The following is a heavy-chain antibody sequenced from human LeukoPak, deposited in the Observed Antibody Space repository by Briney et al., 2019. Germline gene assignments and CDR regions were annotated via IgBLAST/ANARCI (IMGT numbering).Heavy chain of an antibody. CDR3: AIDRYDILTGYYPVIDY. V-gene: IGHV3-23*01. CDR1: GFPFSSFA. CDR2: ISGSGGST. J-gene: IGHJ4*02. D-gene: IGHD3-9*01. Sequence: GGSLRLSCAASGFPFSSFAMHWVRQAPGKGLEWVSAISGSGGSTYYADSVKGRFTISRDNSKNTLYLQMNSLRAEDTAVYYCAIDRYDILTGYYPVIDYWGQGTLVTVSS.